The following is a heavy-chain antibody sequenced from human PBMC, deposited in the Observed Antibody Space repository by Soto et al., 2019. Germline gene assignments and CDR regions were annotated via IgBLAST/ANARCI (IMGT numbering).Heavy chain of an antibody. D-gene: IGHD3-10*01. CDR2: MNPNSGDT. Sequence: ASVKVSCKASGYTFTSYEINWVRQATGQGLEWMGWMNPNSGDTGYAQKFQGRVTMTRNSSISTAYMELSSLRSEDTAMYYCARGEFLRFGDLLRWGQGTLVFVSS. V-gene: IGHV1-8*01. J-gene: IGHJ4*02. CDR1: GYTFTSYE. CDR3: ARGEFLRFGDLLR.